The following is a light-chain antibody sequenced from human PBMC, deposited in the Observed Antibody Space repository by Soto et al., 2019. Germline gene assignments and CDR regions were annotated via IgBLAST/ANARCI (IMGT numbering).Light chain of an antibody. CDR1: QSVSKY. Sequence: EIVFTQSPGTLALSPGEGATPSCRASQSVSKYLAWYQQKPGQAPRLLIYGASSRATGIPDSFSGSGSGTDFTLTISRLEPEDFAVYYCQQYGGSPQTFGQGTKV. J-gene: IGKJ1*01. CDR3: QQYGGSPQT. V-gene: IGKV3-20*01. CDR2: GAS.